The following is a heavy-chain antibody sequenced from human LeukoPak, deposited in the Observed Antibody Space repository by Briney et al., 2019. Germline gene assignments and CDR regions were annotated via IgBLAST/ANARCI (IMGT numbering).Heavy chain of an antibody. J-gene: IGHJ4*02. V-gene: IGHV3-23*01. CDR1: GFTFSSYA. Sequence: GGSLRLSCAASGFTFSSYAMSWVRQAPGKGLEWVSAISGSGGSTYYADSVKGRFTISRDNSKNRLYLQMNSPRAEDTAVYSCAKDVKFSWPFYFDYWGQGILVTVSS. CDR3: AKDVKFSWPFYFDY. CDR2: ISGSGGST. D-gene: IGHD5-12*01.